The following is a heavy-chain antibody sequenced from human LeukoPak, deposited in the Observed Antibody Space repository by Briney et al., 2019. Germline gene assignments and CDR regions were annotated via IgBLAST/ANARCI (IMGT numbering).Heavy chain of an antibody. Sequence: GGSLRLSCAASGFTFSSYGMHWVRQAPGKGLEWVAVISYDGSNKYYADSVKGRFTISRDNSKNTLYLQMNSLRAEDTAVYYCAKDGDYYDSSGYYYVSPAPYFDYWGQGTLVTVSS. CDR2: ISYDGSNK. V-gene: IGHV3-30*18. J-gene: IGHJ4*02. CDR3: AKDGDYYDSSGYYYVSPAPYFDY. CDR1: GFTFSSYG. D-gene: IGHD3-22*01.